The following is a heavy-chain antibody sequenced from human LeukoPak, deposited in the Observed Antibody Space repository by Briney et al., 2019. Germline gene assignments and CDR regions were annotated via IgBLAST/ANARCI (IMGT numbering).Heavy chain of an antibody. D-gene: IGHD3-10*01. CDR2: INRGGDT. J-gene: IGHJ4*02. CDR3: ARGYGSGSYWNY. CDR1: GGSFSGRY. Sequence: ASETLSLTCAVYGGSFSGRYWSWIRQPPGEGLEWIGVINRGGDTSYNPSLKSRLTISVDTSKNQFSLKLSSVTAADTAVYYCARGYGSGSYWNYWGQGTLVTVSS. V-gene: IGHV4-34*01.